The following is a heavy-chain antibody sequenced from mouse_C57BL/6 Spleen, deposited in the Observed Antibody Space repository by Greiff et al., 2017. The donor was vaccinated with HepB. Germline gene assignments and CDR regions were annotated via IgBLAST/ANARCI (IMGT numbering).Heavy chain of an antibody. D-gene: IGHD2-5*01. J-gene: IGHJ3*01. CDR3: ARKRGTAYYSNYGFAY. Sequence: VMLVESGAELMKPGASVKLSCKATGYTFTGYWIEWVKQRPGHGLEWIGEILPGSGSTNYNEKFKGKATFTADTSSNTAYMQLSSLTTEDSAIYYCARKRGTAYYSNYGFAYWGQGTLVTVSA. CDR2: ILPGSGST. CDR1: GYTFTGYW. V-gene: IGHV1-9*01.